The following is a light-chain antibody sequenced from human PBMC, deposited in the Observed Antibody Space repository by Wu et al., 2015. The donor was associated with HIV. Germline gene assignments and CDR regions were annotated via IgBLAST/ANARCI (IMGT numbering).Light chain of an antibody. CDR3: QQYNNWPPRT. Sequence: EILVTQSPATLSVSPGERATLSCRTSQSVSSNLAWYQQKPGQAPRLLIYGASNRATGIPARFSGSGSGTEFTLTISSMQSEDFAVYYCQQYNNWPPRTFGQGTKVDFK. V-gene: IGKV3-15*01. J-gene: IGKJ1*01. CDR2: GAS. CDR1: QSVSSN.